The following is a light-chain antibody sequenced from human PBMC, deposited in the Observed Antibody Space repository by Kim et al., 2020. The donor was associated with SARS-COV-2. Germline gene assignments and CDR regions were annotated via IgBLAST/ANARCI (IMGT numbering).Light chain of an antibody. CDR2: KDS. CDR3: YSAADNNRV. CDR1: VLAKKY. Sequence: SVSPGQTARLTCSGDVLAKKYARWFQQKPGQAPVLVIYKDSERPSGIPERFSGSSSGTTVTLTISGAQVEDEADYYCYSAADNNRVFGGGTQLTVL. V-gene: IGLV3-27*01. J-gene: IGLJ3*02.